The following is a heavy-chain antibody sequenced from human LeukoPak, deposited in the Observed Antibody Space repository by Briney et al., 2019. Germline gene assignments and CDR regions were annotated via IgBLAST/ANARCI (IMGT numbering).Heavy chain of an antibody. CDR3: AKSSGSRIPNAFDI. D-gene: IGHD3-10*01. V-gene: IGHV3-30*02. Sequence: GGSLRLSCAASGFTFSSYGMHWVRQAPGTGLEWVAFIRYDGTNKYYADSVKGRFTISRDNSKDTLYLQMNSLRIEDTAVYYCAKSSGSRIPNAFDIWGQGTMVIVSS. CDR1: GFTFSSYG. CDR2: IRYDGTNK. J-gene: IGHJ3*02.